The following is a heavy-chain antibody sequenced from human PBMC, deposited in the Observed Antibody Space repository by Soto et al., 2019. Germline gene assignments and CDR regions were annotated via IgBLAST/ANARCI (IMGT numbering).Heavy chain of an antibody. CDR1: GHAATRYG. V-gene: IGHV1-18*01. J-gene: IGHJ3*02. CDR2: ISVYNGDT. D-gene: IGHD6-13*01. CDR3: ARKPTGIGLDI. Sequence: ASVKVSCKASGHAATRYGFSWVRQAPGQGLEWMGWISVYNGDTNYSPSLQGRVTLTTDTSTSTAYMELRSLRSDATAVYYCARKPTGIGLDIWGQGTLVTVSS.